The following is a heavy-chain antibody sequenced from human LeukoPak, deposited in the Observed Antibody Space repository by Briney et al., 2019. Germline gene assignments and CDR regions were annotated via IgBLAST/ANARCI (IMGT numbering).Heavy chain of an antibody. CDR3: ARHPGGFTGIVNYYYMDV. D-gene: IGHD1-26*01. CDR2: LSYDGSNK. J-gene: IGHJ6*03. V-gene: IGHV3-30*03. CDR1: GFTFSDYG. Sequence: GGSLRLSCGASGFTFSDYGMHWVRQAPGKGLEWVAILSYDGSNKYYADSVKGRFTISRDNSKNTLFLQMNSLRAEDTALYYCARHPGGFTGIVNYYYMDVWGKGTTVTVSS.